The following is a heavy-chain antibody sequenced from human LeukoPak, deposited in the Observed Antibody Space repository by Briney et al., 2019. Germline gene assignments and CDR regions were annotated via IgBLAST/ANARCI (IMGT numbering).Heavy chain of an antibody. CDR3: AREGRNGYNEGYFDY. CDR2: INPNSGGT. CDR1: GYTFTGYY. V-gene: IGHV1-2*02. J-gene: IGHJ4*02. D-gene: IGHD5-24*01. Sequence: ASVKLSCKASGYTFTGYYMHWVRQAPGQGLDWMGWINPNSGGTKYAQNFQGRVTLTTDTSINTAYMELSSLRSDDTAVYYCAREGRNGYNEGYFDYWGQGTLVTVSS.